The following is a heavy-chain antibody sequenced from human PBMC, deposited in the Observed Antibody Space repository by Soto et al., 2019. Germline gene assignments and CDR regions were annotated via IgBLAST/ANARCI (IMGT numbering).Heavy chain of an antibody. V-gene: IGHV4-34*01. CDR2: INHRGDT. D-gene: IGHD5-12*01. J-gene: IGHJ6*02. CDR1: VGSFSCYY. Sequence: QVQLQQWGAGLLQPSETLSLTCAVAVGSFSCYYWGWIRQSPGTGLEWIGEINHRGDTTYNPSLTSRVTISLDSSKQQFSLILSSVTAADAAIYYCATYEYRTSLYGIDGWGQGAAVTVSS. CDR3: ATYEYRTSLYGIDG.